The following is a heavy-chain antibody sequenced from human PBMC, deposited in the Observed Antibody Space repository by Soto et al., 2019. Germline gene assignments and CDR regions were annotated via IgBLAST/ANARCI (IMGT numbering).Heavy chain of an antibody. Sequence: QVQLVESGGGVVQPGRSLRLSCAASGFTFSSYGMHWVRQAPGRGLEWVAVIWYDGSNKYYADSVKGRFTISRDNSRNTWYLQMNSLRAEVTAVYYCARGRVLGGGQQLVRLAYWGQGTLVTVSS. V-gene: IGHV3-33*01. D-gene: IGHD6-13*01. CDR3: ARGRVLGGGQQLVRLAY. CDR1: GFTFSSYG. J-gene: IGHJ4*02. CDR2: IWYDGSNK.